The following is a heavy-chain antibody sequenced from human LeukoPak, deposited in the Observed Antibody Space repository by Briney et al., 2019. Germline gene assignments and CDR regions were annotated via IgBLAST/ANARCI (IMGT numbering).Heavy chain of an antibody. Sequence: ASVKVSCKASGYTFTSYYMHWVRQAPGQGLEWMGIINPSGGSTSYAQKFQGRVTMTRDTSTSTVYMELSRLRSDDTAVYYCARDEVYSSSGGWFSYYYYYGMDVWGQGTTVTVSS. J-gene: IGHJ6*02. CDR2: INPSGGST. CDR3: ARDEVYSSSGGWFSYYYYYGMDV. CDR1: GYTFTSYY. D-gene: IGHD6-13*01. V-gene: IGHV1-46*01.